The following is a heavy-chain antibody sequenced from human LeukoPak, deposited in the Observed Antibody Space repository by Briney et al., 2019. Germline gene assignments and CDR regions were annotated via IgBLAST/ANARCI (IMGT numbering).Heavy chain of an antibody. CDR1: GFIFSDYY. V-gene: IGHV3-11*04. CDR2: TSSSGSSI. CDR3: ARPNASGNYRAFDI. D-gene: IGHD3-10*01. Sequence: GGSLRLSCAASGFIFSDYYMSWIRQAPGKGLEWVSDTSSSGSSIYYADSVKGRFTISRDNARNSLYLQMNSLRVEDTAVYYCARPNASGNYRAFDIWGQGIMVTVSS. J-gene: IGHJ3*02.